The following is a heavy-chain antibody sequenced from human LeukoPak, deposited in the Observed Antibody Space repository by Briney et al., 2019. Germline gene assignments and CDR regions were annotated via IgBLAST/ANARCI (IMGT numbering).Heavy chain of an antibody. J-gene: IGHJ4*02. V-gene: IGHV3-23*01. CDR2: ISGRSSTI. CDR3: ARYSGSYYGYFDW. CDR1: GFTFSSYA. Sequence: GGSLTLSCAASGFTFSSYAMSWVRQAPGKGLEWVSTISGRSSTIDYADSVKGRFTIARDNSRNTVYVQMNSLRAEDTAVYYCARYSGSYYGYFDWWGQGTLVTVSS. D-gene: IGHD1-26*01.